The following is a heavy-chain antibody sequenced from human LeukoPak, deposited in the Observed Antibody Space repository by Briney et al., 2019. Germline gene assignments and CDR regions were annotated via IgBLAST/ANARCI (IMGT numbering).Heavy chain of an antibody. CDR3: ARAVYYDSSGYEAY. D-gene: IGHD3-22*01. CDR2: ISAYNGNT. J-gene: IGHJ4*02. Sequence: ASVKVSCKASGYTFTSYGISWVRQAPGQGLEWMGWISAYNGNTNYAQKLQGRVTMTTDSSTSTAYMELRSLRSDDTAVYYCARAVYYDSSGYEAYWGQGTLVTVSS. CDR1: GYTFTSYG. V-gene: IGHV1-18*01.